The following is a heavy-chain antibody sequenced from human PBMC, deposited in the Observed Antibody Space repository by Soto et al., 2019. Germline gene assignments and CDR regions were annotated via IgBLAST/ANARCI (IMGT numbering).Heavy chain of an antibody. CDR1: GFTFSSYG. D-gene: IGHD3-3*01. CDR3: ARVPYYDFWSGHTGYYGMDV. J-gene: IGHJ6*02. Sequence: PGGSLRLSCAASGFTFSSYGMRWVRQAPGKGLEWVAVIWYDGSNKYYADSVKGRFTISRDNSKNTLYLQMNSLRAEDTAVYYCARVPYYDFWSGHTGYYGMDVWGQGTTVTVSS. CDR2: IWYDGSNK. V-gene: IGHV3-33*01.